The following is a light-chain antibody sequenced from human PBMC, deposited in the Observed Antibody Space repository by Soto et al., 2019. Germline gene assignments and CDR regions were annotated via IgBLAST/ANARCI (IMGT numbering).Light chain of an antibody. Sequence: DIVMTQYTATLSVSPGEGATLSCRASQNIRSKLAWYQQKPGQAPRLLISGASTRATGIPVRFSGSGSGTEFALAISSLQSEDFAVYYCQQYENWPSITFGQGTRLEI. V-gene: IGKV3-15*01. CDR2: GAS. CDR1: QNIRSK. J-gene: IGKJ5*01. CDR3: QQYENWPSIT.